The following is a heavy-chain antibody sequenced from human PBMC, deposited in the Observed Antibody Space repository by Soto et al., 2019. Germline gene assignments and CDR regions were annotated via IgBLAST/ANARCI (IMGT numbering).Heavy chain of an antibody. Sequence: SRGRFRQPTEKGLEWIATIHYRGSTYYNPSLKSRVTISVDTSKNHFSLRLTSVTAADTAMFYCARHLLVAKAVRFEPWGQGTRV. D-gene: IGHD2-15*01. CDR2: IHYRGST. V-gene: IGHV4-39*01. CDR1: S. J-gene: IGHJ5*02. CDR3: ARHLLVAKAVRFEP.